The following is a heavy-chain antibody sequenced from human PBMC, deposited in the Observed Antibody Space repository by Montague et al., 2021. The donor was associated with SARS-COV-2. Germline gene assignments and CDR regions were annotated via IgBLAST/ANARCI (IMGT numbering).Heavy chain of an antibody. CDR2: INHSGST. J-gene: IGHJ6*02. V-gene: IGHV4-34*01. D-gene: IGHD3-10*01. CDR3: ARGRRILLWLGELLSGGDYYGMDV. CDR1: GGSFSGYY. Sequence: SETLSLTCAVYGGSFSGYYWSWIRQPPGKGLEWIGEINHSGSTNYNPSXXSRVTISVDTSKNQFSLKLSSVTAADTAVYYCARGRRILLWLGELLSGGDYYGMDVWGQGTTVTVSS.